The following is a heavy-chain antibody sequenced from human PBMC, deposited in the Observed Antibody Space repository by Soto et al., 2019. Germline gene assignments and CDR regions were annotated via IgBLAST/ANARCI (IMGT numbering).Heavy chain of an antibody. CDR1: GFIFNDYY. CDR2: ISSSGSTM. V-gene: IGHV3-11*01. Sequence: PGGSLRLSCAASGFIFNDYYMSWVRQAPGKGLEWVSYISSSGSTMYYTDSVKGRFTISRDNAKNSLYLQMNSLRAEDTAVYYCARTRPYLPTDWGQGTMVTVSS. J-gene: IGHJ3*01. CDR3: ARTRPYLPTD. D-gene: IGHD1-26*01.